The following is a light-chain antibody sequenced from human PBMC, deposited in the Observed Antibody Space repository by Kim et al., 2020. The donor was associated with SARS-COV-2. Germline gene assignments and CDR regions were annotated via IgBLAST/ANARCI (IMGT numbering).Light chain of an antibody. J-gene: IGLJ2*01. V-gene: IGLV4-69*01. CDR1: TGQSNYA. CDR3: QTWGSGIGV. Sequence: ASVKLTWILSTGQSNYAIAWLHQQPGKGPRYLMRLYSDGRHTKGDGIPDRFSGSTSGSEYSLTISSLQSEDEADYYCQTWGSGIGVFGGGTKLTVL. CDR2: LYSDGRH.